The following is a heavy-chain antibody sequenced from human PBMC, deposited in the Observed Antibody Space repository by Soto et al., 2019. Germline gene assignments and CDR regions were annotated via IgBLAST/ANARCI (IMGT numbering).Heavy chain of an antibody. J-gene: IGHJ6*02. Sequence: QVQLVQSGAEVKKPGSSVKVSCKASGGTFSSFTISWVRQAPGQGLEWMGGIIPIYGTANYAQKFQGRVTITAAASTRTAYMALSSLRSEDTAVYYCAKDRLADWDSCYCYAMDVWGQGTTVTVSS. CDR3: AKDRLADWDSCYCYAMDV. V-gene: IGHV1-69*01. D-gene: IGHD6-19*01. CDR2: IIPIYGTA. CDR1: GGTFSSFT.